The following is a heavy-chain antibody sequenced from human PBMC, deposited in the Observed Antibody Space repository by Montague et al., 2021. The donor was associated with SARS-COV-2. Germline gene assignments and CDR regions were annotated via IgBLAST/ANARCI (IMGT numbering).Heavy chain of an antibody. CDR3: ARVKRGYYYGLGVPAHFDY. CDR1: GGSISSSSYY. J-gene: IGHJ4*02. V-gene: IGHV4-39*07. CDR2: IYSVGTT. Sequence: SETLSLTCTVSGGSISSSSYYWGWIRNPPGRGLEWIGIIYSVGTTNKNPPLRSGATFSVNTSKNKFSRKLSFVTAATTAVYYCARVKRGYYYGLGVPAHFDYWGQGTLVTVSS. D-gene: IGHD3-10*01.